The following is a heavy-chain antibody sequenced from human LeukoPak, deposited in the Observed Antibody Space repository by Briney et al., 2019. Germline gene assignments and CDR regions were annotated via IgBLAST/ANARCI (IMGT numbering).Heavy chain of an antibody. CDR1: GFTQYDFP. V-gene: IGHV3-7*01. Sequence: PGGSLRLSCAASGFTQYDFPMSWVRQAPGKGLEWVANIKPDGSETNYVESVKGRFTISRDNAKRSLYLQMNSLRVEDTAVYYCARAITDFDYWGQGTLVTVAS. CDR3: ARAITDFDY. D-gene: IGHD1-14*01. J-gene: IGHJ4*02. CDR2: IKPDGSET.